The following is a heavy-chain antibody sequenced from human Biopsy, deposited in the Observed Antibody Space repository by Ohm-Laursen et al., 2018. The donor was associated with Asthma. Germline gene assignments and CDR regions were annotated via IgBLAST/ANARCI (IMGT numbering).Heavy chain of an antibody. D-gene: IGHD4-17*01. V-gene: IGHV1-24*01. CDR1: GYSLTDLS. CDR3: ASDFPKDYVRYNFQF. CDR2: HDHEEGGT. Sequence: GPSVKVSCKISGYSLTDLSMHWVRQAPGQGLEWMGGHDHEEGGTVNARRFQGRITMTEDTFTDTAYMELSSLSSDDTAVYYCASDFPKDYVRYNFQFWGQGTLVTVSS. J-gene: IGHJ4*02.